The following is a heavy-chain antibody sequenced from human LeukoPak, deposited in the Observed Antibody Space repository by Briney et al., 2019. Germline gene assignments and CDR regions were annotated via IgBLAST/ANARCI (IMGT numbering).Heavy chain of an antibody. J-gene: IGHJ4*02. CDR1: GFTFSDRW. CDR3: ASYSSGWF. CDR2: ISGSGGST. V-gene: IGHV3-23*01. D-gene: IGHD6-19*01. Sequence: GGSLRLSCAVSGFTFSDRWMSWVRQAPGKGLEWVSAISGSGGSTYYADSVKGRFTISRDNSKNTLYLQMNSLRAEDTAVYYCASYSSGWFWGQGTLVTVSS.